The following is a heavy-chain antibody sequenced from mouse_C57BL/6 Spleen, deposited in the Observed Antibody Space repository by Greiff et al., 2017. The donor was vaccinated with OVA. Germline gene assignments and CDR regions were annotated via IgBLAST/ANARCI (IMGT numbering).Heavy chain of an antibody. V-gene: IGHV1-5*01. CDR3: FYYDYGGRENFDY. J-gene: IGHJ2*01. CDR1: GYTFTSYW. Sequence: EVLLVESGTVLARPGASVKMSCKTSGYTFTSYWMHWVKQRPGQGLEWIGAIYPGNSDTSYNQKFKGKAKLTAVTSASTAYMELRSLTNEDSAVYSCFYYDYGGRENFDYWGQGTTLTFYS. D-gene: IGHD2-4*01. CDR2: IYPGNSDT.